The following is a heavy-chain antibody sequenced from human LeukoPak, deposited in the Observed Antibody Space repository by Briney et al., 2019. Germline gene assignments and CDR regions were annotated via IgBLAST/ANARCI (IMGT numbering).Heavy chain of an antibody. CDR3: ARLPGYSYGMIDFDY. V-gene: IGHV4-39*01. Sequence: PSETLSLTCTVSGGSISSSSYYWGWIRQPPGKGLEWIGRIYYSGSTYYNPSLKSRVTISVDTSKNQFSLKLSSVTAADTAVYYCARLPGYSYGMIDFDYWGQGTLVTVSS. J-gene: IGHJ4*02. CDR2: IYYSGST. D-gene: IGHD5-18*01. CDR1: GGSISSSSYY.